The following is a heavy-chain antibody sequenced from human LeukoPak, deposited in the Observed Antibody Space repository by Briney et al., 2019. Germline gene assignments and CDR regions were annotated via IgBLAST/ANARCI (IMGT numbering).Heavy chain of an antibody. Sequence: GGSLRLSCAASGFTFNTYAMSWVRQAPGKGLEWVSDISYSGDRANYADSVKGRFTISRDNSRNTLYLQMNSLRAEDTAVYYCAKDPYESSGYYYLPGPPTFDFWGQGTLVTVSS. V-gene: IGHV3-23*01. J-gene: IGHJ4*02. CDR3: AKDPYESSGYYYLPGPPTFDF. CDR1: GFTFNTYA. CDR2: ISYSGDRA. D-gene: IGHD3-22*01.